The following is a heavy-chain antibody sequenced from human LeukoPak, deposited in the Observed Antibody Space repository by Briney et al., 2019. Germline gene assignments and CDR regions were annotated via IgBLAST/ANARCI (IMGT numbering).Heavy chain of an antibody. J-gene: IGHJ4*02. CDR3: AKRGTIYSYGSHFDY. Sequence: GGSLRLSCAASGFTFSSYGMHWVRQALGKGLEWVAFIRYDGSNKYYADSVKGRFTISRDNSKNTLYLQMNSLRAEDTAVYYCAKRGTIYSYGSHFDYWGQGTLVTVSS. V-gene: IGHV3-30*02. D-gene: IGHD5-18*01. CDR2: IRYDGSNK. CDR1: GFTFSSYG.